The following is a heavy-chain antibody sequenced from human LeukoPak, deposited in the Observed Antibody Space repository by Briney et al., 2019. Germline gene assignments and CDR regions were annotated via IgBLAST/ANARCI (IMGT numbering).Heavy chain of an antibody. CDR2: ISYDGSNK. Sequence: GGSLRLSCAASGFTFSSYGMHWVRQAPGKGLEWVAVISYDGSNKYYADSVKGRFTISRDNSKNTLYLQMNSLRAEDTAVYYCAKDPRDYGDYAEGYFDYWGQGTLVTVSS. CDR1: GFTFSSYG. V-gene: IGHV3-30*18. D-gene: IGHD4-17*01. CDR3: AKDPRDYGDYAEGYFDY. J-gene: IGHJ4*02.